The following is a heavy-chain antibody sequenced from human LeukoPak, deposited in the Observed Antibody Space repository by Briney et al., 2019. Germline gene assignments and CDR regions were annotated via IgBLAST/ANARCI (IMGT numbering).Heavy chain of an antibody. J-gene: IGHJ6*03. CDR2: IIPIFGTA. D-gene: IGHD4-11*01. CDR1: GGTFSSYA. V-gene: IGHV1-69*01. CDR3: ARLNDYSKANYYYYYMDV. Sequence: GSSVKVSCKGSGGTFSSYAISWVRQAPGQGLEWMGGIIPIFGTANYAQKFQGRVTITADESTSTAYMELSSLRSEDTAVYYCARLNDYSKANYYYYYMDVWGKGTTVTVSS.